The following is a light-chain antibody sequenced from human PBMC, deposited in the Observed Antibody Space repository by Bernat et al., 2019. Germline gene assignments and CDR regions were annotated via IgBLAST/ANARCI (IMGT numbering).Light chain of an antibody. CDR1: QGVNRW. J-gene: IGKJ2*01. CDR2: IAS. CDR3: QQANAFPYT. Sequence: DIQMTQSPSSVPASVGDTVTITCRASQGVNRWLAWYQQKPGTAPKLLIYIASSLQDGVPSRFSGSGSGTDFTLTINSLQPEDVATYFCQQANAFPYTFGQGTKLEIK. V-gene: IGKV1-12*01.